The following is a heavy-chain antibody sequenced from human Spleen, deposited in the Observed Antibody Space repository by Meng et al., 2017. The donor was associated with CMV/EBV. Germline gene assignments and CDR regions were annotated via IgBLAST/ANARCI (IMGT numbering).Heavy chain of an antibody. D-gene: IGHD3-22*01. CDR3: AHSRVVVTTPFFDY. Sequence: SGPTLVKPTQTLTLTCTFSGFSLSTSGMCVSWVRQPPGKALEWLALIDWDDDKYYRTSLKTRLTISKDTSKKQVVLTMTNMDPVDTATYYCAHSRVVVTTPFFDYWGQGTLVTVSS. J-gene: IGHJ4*02. CDR1: GFSLSTSGMC. V-gene: IGHV2-70*12. CDR2: IDWDDDK.